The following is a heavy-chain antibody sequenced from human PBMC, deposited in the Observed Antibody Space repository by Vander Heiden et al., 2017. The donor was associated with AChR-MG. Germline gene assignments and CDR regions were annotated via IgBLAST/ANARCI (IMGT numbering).Heavy chain of an antibody. V-gene: IGHV7-4-1*02. D-gene: IGHD2-15*01. CDR2: IHTETGNP. J-gene: IGHJ4*02. Sequence: QVQLVQSGSELKKPGASVKVSCKASGYTFTSYAMTWVRQATGQGLEWMGWIHTETGNPTYAQDFTGRFVFSLDTSVSTAYLQISNLKAEDTAVYYCARPGGYCSDRSCYPRDWGQGTLVTVSS. CDR3: ARPGGYCSDRSCYPRD. CDR1: GYTFTSYA.